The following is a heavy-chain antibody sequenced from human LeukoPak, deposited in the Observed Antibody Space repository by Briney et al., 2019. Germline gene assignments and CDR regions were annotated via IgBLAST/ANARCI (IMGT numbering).Heavy chain of an antibody. J-gene: IGHJ4*02. CDR1: GGSISSSSYY. Sequence: SETLSLTCTVSGGSISSSSYYWGWIRQPPGKGLECIGSIYYSGRNYYNPSLKRRVTISVDTSKNQFSLKLSSVTAADTAVYYCARVQYSSSVDSWGQGTLVTVSS. D-gene: IGHD6-6*01. CDR2: IYYSGRN. V-gene: IGHV4-39*07. CDR3: ARVQYSSSVDS.